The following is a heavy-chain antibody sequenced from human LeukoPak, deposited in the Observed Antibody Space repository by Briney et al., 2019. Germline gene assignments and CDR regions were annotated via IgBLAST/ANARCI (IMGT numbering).Heavy chain of an antibody. Sequence: SETLSLTCTVSGGSMSSYYWSWIRQPAGKGLEWIGRIYTSGSTNYNPSLKSRVTMSVDTSKNQFSLKLSSVTAADTAVYYCARSAVAGTIFNWFDPWGQGTLVTVSS. J-gene: IGHJ5*02. CDR2: IYTSGST. D-gene: IGHD6-19*01. V-gene: IGHV4-4*07. CDR3: ARSAVAGTIFNWFDP. CDR1: GGSMSSYY.